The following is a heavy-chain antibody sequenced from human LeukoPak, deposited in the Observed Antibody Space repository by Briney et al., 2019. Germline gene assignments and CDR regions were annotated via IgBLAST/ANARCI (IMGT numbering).Heavy chain of an antibody. V-gene: IGHV3-49*04. CDR1: GFTFGDYA. CDR2: IRSKAYGGTT. J-gene: IGHJ4*02. Sequence: GGSLRLSCTASGFTFGDYAMSWVRQAPGKGLEWVGFIRSKAYGGTTEYAAPVKGRFTISRDDSKSIAYLQMNSLKTEDTAVYYCTRAISDIVVVLEDDYWGQGTLVTVSS. D-gene: IGHD2-2*01. CDR3: TRAISDIVVVLEDDY.